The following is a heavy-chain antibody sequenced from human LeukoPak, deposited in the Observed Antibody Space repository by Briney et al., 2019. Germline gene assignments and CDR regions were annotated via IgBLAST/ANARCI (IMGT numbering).Heavy chain of an antibody. CDR1: GYTCTSNG. Sequence: ASLKVSCKTSGYTCTSNGIGWVRQAPVRGLEWMGWISADNGNTNYAQKLQGRVTMTTDTSTSTAYMELRSLRSDDTAFFFQAEDGIRDFDWLLQGGGYGMDVWGQGTLVTVSS. J-gene: IGHJ6*02. D-gene: IGHD3-9*01. CDR2: ISADNGNT. CDR3: AEDGIRDFDWLLQGGGYGMDV. V-gene: IGHV1-18*01.